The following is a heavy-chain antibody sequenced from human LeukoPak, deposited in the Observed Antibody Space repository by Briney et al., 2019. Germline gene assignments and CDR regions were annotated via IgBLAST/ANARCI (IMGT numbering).Heavy chain of an antibody. Sequence: GGSLRLSCAASGFTFSSSAMSWVRQAPGKGLELVSGISGSGGTTYYADSVKGRFTISRDNSKNTLYLQLNSLRAEDTAIYYCAKDLTYYYDSTGYYFDYWGQGTLVTVSS. D-gene: IGHD3-22*01. CDR1: GFTFSSSA. J-gene: IGHJ4*02. CDR2: ISGSGGTT. V-gene: IGHV3-23*01. CDR3: AKDLTYYYDSTGYYFDY.